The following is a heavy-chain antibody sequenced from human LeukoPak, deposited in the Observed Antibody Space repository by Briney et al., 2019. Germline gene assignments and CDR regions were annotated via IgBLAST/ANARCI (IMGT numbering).Heavy chain of an antibody. CDR3: AKQGGSGWYHWSRGFDY. CDR2: ISGSGGST. D-gene: IGHD6-19*01. J-gene: IGHJ4*02. CDR1: GFTFSSYA. V-gene: IGHV3-23*01. Sequence: GGSLRLSCAASGFTFSSYAMSWVRQAPGKGLGWVSAISGSGGSTYYADSVKGRFTISRDNSKNTLYLQMNSLRAEDTAVYYCAKQGGSGWYHWSRGFDYWGQGTLVTVSS.